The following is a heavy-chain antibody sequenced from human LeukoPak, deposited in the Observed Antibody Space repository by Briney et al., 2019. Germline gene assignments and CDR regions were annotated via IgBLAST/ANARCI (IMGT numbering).Heavy chain of an antibody. CDR2: ISGGGDIT. J-gene: IGHJ4*02. CDR1: GFNFANHA. D-gene: IGHD2-21*02. CDR3: VREDTPATANY. V-gene: IGHV3-23*01. Sequence: GGSLRLSRAASGFNFANHAMSWVRQTAGKGLEWVSAISGGGDITYYADSVKGRFTISRDNSKDTLFLQMHSLRPGDTAVYYCVREDTPATANYWGQGTLVTISS.